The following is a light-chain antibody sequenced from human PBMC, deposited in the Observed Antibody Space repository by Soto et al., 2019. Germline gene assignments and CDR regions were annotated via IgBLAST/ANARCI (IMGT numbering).Light chain of an antibody. Sequence: IQLTQSPSSLSASIGDRVTITCRASQGISSYLAWYQQKPGKAPKLLIYAASTLQRGVPSRFSGSGSGTDITLTIISLQPEDFATYYCQQLNSYPPTFGGGTKVEIK. CDR3: QQLNSYPPT. CDR2: AAS. J-gene: IGKJ4*01. CDR1: QGISSY. V-gene: IGKV1-9*01.